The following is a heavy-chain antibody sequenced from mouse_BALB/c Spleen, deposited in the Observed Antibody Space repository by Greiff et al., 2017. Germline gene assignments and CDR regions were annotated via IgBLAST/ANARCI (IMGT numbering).Heavy chain of an antibody. Sequence: VQLQQSGPELVKPGASVKISCKASGYSFTSYYIHWVKQRPGQGLEWIGWIFPGSGNTKYNEKFKGKATLTADTSSSTAYMQLSSLTSEDSAVYFCARSYGSSYVNWYFDVWGAGTTVTVSS. J-gene: IGHJ1*01. CDR2: IFPGSGNT. CDR1: GYSFTSYY. D-gene: IGHD1-1*01. V-gene: IGHV1-66*01. CDR3: ARSYGSSYVNWYFDV.